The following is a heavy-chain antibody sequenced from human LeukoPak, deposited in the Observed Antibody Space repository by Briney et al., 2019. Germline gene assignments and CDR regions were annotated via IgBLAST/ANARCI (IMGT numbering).Heavy chain of an antibody. V-gene: IGHV4-34*01. CDR1: GGSFSGYY. CDR2: INHSGST. D-gene: IGHD6-19*01. Sequence: SATLSLTCAVCGGSFSGYYWSWIRQPPGKGLEWIGEINHSGSTNYNPSLKSRVTISVDTSKNQFSLKLSSVTAADTAVYYCARGVAVAGHAFDIWGQGTMVTVSS. CDR3: ARGVAVAGHAFDI. J-gene: IGHJ3*02.